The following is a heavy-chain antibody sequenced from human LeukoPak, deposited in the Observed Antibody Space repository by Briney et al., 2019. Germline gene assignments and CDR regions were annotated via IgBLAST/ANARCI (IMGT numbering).Heavy chain of an antibody. V-gene: IGHV3-53*05. D-gene: IGHD3-3*01. CDR1: GFTVSSNY. J-gene: IGHJ6*03. CDR2: IYSGGST. Sequence: QPGGSLRLSCAASGFTVSSNYMSWVRQAPGKGLEWVSVIYSGGSTYYADSVKGRFTISRDNSQNTVSLQVNNLRTEDTALYYCAKTSLSDPSGHYYYMDVWGKGTTVTVSS. CDR3: AKTSLSDPSGHYYYMDV.